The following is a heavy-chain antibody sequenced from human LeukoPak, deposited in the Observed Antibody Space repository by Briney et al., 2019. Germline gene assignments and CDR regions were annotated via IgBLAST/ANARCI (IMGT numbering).Heavy chain of an antibody. D-gene: IGHD3-10*01. Sequence: GGSLRLSCAASGFTFSTYAMTWVRQAPGKGLEWVSGITAGGSSTYYADSVKGRFTISRDNSESTLYLQMNSLRAEDTAVYYCAKDRDSNRIDPWGQGTLVTVSS. CDR3: AKDRDSNRIDP. CDR1: GFTFSTYA. CDR2: ITAGGSST. V-gene: IGHV3-23*01. J-gene: IGHJ5*02.